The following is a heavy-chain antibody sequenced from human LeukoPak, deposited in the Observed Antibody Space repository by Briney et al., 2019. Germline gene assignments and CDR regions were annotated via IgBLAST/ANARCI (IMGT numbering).Heavy chain of an antibody. J-gene: IGHJ4*02. Sequence: ASVKVSCKSSGYTFTTYDITCVRQAPGQGREWVGWNSTDKGDTNYAQKLEGRVTMTTDTSTSTAYVELGGERSGHAAVYYCGREGLGELALDYWGQGTLVTVSS. D-gene: IGHD3-16*01. CDR2: NSTDKGDT. CDR1: GYTFTTYD. V-gene: IGHV1-18*01. CDR3: GREGLGELALDY.